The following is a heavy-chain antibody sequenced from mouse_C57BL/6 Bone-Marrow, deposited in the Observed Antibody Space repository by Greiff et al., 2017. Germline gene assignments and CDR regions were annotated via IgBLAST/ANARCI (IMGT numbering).Heavy chain of an antibody. CDR1: GFTFSSYA. CDR3: AREDNGSPWYFDD. D-gene: IGHD1-1*01. CDR2: ISDGGSYT. J-gene: IGHJ1*03. Sequence: EVKLVESGGGLVKPGGSLKLSCAASGFTFSSYAMSWVRQTPGKRLEWVATISDGGSYTYYPDNVKGRFTISRDNAKNNMYLQMSHLKSEDTAMYYCAREDNGSPWYFDDWGTGTTVTVSS. V-gene: IGHV5-4*01.